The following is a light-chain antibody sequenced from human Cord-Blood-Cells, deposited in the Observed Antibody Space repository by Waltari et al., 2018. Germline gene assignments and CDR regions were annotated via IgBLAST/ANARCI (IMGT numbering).Light chain of an antibody. CDR1: QSISSW. CDR3: QQYNSYSQT. Sequence: DIQMTQSPSTLSASVGDRVTITCRASQSISSWFAWYQQKPGKAPKRLIYKASSLESGVPSRFSGSGSGTEFTLTISSLQPDDFATYYCQQYNSYSQTFGQGTKVEIK. J-gene: IGKJ1*01. V-gene: IGKV1-5*03. CDR2: KAS.